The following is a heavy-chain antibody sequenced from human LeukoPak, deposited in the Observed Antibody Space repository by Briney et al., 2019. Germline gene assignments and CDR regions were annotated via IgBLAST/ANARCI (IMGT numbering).Heavy chain of an antibody. CDR2: IYYSGST. V-gene: IGHV4-59*01. Sequence: PSETLSLTCTVSGGSISSYYWSWIRQPPGKGLEWFGYIYYSGSTNYNPSLKSRVTISVDTSKNQFSLKLSSVTAADTAVYYCARESYYYDSSGYRFDYWGQGTLVTVSS. CDR3: ARESYYYDSSGYRFDY. J-gene: IGHJ4*02. D-gene: IGHD3-22*01. CDR1: GGSISSYY.